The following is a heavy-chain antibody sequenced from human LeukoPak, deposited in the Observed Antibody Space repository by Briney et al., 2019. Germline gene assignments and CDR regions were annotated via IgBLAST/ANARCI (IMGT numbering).Heavy chain of an antibody. D-gene: IGHD3-3*01. CDR3: ARQIRNTIFGVVTPIGAFDI. Sequence: GESLKISFKGSGYSFTSYWIGWVRQMPGKGLEWMGIIYPGDSDTRYSPSFQGQVTISADKSISTAYLQWSSLKASDTAMYYCARQIRNTIFGVVTPIGAFDIWGQGTMVTVSS. V-gene: IGHV5-51*01. CDR2: IYPGDSDT. CDR1: GYSFTSYW. J-gene: IGHJ3*02.